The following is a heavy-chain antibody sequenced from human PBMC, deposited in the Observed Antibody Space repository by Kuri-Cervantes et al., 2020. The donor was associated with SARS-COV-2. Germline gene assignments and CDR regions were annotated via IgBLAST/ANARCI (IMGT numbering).Heavy chain of an antibody. D-gene: IGHD6-6*01. J-gene: IGHJ6*02. CDR3: ARDGVAARLYYYYGMDV. CDR2: INSDGSST. CDR1: GFTFSGHW. Sequence: GGSLRLSCAASGFTFSGHWIHWVRQAPGKGLVWVSRINSDGSSTSYADSVKGRFTISRDNAKNSLYLQMNSLRAEDTAVYYCARDGVAARLYYYYGMDVWGQGTTVTVSS. V-gene: IGHV3-74*01.